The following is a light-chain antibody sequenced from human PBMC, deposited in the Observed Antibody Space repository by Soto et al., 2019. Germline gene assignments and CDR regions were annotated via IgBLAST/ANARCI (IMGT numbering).Light chain of an antibody. V-gene: IGKV3-20*01. CDR3: QQYGGSPT. Sequence: EIVLTQSPGTLSLSPGERATLSCRAGQSVSSSYLAWYQQKPGQAPRLLIYGVSSRATGIPDRFSGSGSATDFTLTISRLEPEDFAVYYCQQYGGSPTFGQGTRLEIK. CDR1: QSVSSSY. J-gene: IGKJ5*01. CDR2: GVS.